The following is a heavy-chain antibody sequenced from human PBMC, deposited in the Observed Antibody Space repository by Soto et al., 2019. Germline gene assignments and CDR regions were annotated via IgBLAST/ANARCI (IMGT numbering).Heavy chain of an antibody. D-gene: IGHD1-1*01. V-gene: IGHV3-53*01. Sequence: DVQLVESGGGLIQPGESLRLSCAAFGLTISGKKYVAWVRQAPGQGLEWVSALYDVYGSFYADSVTGRFTTSSDSSKTAVYLQMNDLRPNDTAVYYCATWHEREHAFDVWGQGTTVTISS. J-gene: IGHJ3*01. CDR2: LYDVYGS. CDR3: ATWHEREHAFDV. CDR1: GLTISGKKY.